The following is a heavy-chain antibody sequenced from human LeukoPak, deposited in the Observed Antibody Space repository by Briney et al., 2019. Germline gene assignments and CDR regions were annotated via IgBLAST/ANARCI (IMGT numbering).Heavy chain of an antibody. CDR3: AKDPRGQQLVGGWFDP. CDR2: ISGSGGST. V-gene: IGHV3-23*01. D-gene: IGHD6-13*01. Sequence: GGSLRLSCAASGFTFSSYAMSWVRQAPGKGLEWVSAISGSGGSTYYADSVKGRFTISRDNSKNTLYLQMNSLRAEDTAVYYCAKDPRGQQLVGGWFDPWGQGTLVTVSS. J-gene: IGHJ5*02. CDR1: GFTFSSYA.